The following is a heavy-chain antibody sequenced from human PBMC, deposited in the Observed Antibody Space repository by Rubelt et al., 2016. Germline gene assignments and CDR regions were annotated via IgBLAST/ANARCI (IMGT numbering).Heavy chain of an antibody. D-gene: IGHD4-17*01. V-gene: IGHV1-58*01. Sequence: QLVQSGAEVKKPGASVKVSCKASGFTFTSSAVQWVRQARGQRLEWIGWIVVGSGKTNYAQKFQERVTITRDMSTSTAYMELSSLRSEDTAVYYCARDPYGDRHHDYWGQGTLVTVSS. CDR2: IVVGSGKT. J-gene: IGHJ4*02. CDR1: GFTFTSSA. CDR3: ARDPYGDRHHDY.